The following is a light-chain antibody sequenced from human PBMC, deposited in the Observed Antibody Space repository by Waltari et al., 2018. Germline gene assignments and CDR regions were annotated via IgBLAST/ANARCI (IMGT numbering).Light chain of an antibody. CDR3: QQSYSTPYT. Sequence: DIQMTQSPSSLSASVGDRVIITCRASQSISNYLNWYQQKPGKAPKLLIDAASSLQSGVPSRFSGSGSGTDFTLTISSLQPEDFATYYCQQSYSTPYTFGQGTKLEIK. V-gene: IGKV1-39*01. CDR1: QSISNY. J-gene: IGKJ2*01. CDR2: AAS.